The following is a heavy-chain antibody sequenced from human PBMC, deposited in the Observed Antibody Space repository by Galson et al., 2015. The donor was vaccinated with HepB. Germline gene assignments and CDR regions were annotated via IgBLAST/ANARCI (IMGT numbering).Heavy chain of an antibody. CDR3: VRADCTNLSCFFVC. V-gene: IGHV6-1*01. J-gene: IGHJ4*02. CDR2: TYYRSTWYN. Sequence: CAISGDSVSSNNAAWNWIRQSPSSGLEWLGRTYYRSTWYNDYAVSVKSRITISADTSKNQFSLQLNSVTPVDTALYYCVRADCTNLSCFFVCWGQGALVTVSS. D-gene: IGHD2-8*01. CDR1: GDSVSSNNAA.